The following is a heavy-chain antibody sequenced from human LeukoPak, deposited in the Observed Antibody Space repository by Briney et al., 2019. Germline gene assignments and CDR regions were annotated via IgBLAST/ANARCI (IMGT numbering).Heavy chain of an antibody. CDR2: ISGTVGST. CDR3: AKDRPNYYGSNGHYYKLNGDC. V-gene: IGHV3-23*01. D-gene: IGHD3-22*01. CDR1: GFTFSTYA. J-gene: IGHJ4*02. Sequence: GGSLRLSCAASGFTFSTYAMSCVRQAPGNGLKWVSAISGTVGSTYYADSVKGRFTISRDNSKNTLYLQMNSLRAEDTAVYYCAKDRPNYYGSNGHYYKLNGDCWGQGTLVTVSS.